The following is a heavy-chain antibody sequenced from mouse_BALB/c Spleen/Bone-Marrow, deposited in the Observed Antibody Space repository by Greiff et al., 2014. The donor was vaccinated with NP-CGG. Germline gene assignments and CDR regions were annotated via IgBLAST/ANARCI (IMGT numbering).Heavy chain of an antibody. CDR3: ARSYYGSSPYARDY. D-gene: IGHD1-1*01. CDR2: IAPGSGNI. V-gene: IGHV1S41*01. CDR1: GYTFTSYW. J-gene: IGHJ4*01. Sequence: DLVKPGASVKLSCKASGYTFTSYWINWVKQRPGQGLEWIGRIAPGSGNIYYNEMFKVKATLTVDASSSTAYIQLSSLSSEDSAVYFCARSYYGSSPYARDYWGQGTSVTVSS.